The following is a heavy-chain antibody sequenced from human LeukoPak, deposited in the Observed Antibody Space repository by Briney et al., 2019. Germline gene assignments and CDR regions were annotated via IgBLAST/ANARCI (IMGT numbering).Heavy chain of an antibody. CDR3: ARSGGTGGYDILTGYPYYFDY. D-gene: IGHD3-9*01. CDR1: GYTFTSYD. Sequence: GASVKVSCKASGYTFTSYDINWVRQATGQGLEWMGWMNPNSGNTGYAQKFQGRVTMTRNTSISTAYMELSSLRSEDTAVYYCARSGGTGGYDILTGYPYYFDYWGQGTLVTVSS. J-gene: IGHJ4*02. V-gene: IGHV1-8*01. CDR2: MNPNSGNT.